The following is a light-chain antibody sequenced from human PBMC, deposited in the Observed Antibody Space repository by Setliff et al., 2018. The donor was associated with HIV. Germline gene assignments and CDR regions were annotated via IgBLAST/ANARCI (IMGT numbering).Light chain of an antibody. Sequence: QSALTQPASVSGSPGQSITISCTGTSRDVGAYNYVSWYQQHPGKAPRLIIYDVSDRPSGVSNRFSGSKSGNTASLTISGLQAEDEADYYCTSYTSSSTLYVFGTGTKVTVL. CDR2: DVS. J-gene: IGLJ1*01. CDR1: SRDVGAYNY. V-gene: IGLV2-14*01. CDR3: TSYTSSSTLYV.